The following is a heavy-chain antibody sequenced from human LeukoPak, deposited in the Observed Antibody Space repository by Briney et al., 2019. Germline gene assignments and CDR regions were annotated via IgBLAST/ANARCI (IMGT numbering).Heavy chain of an antibody. CDR3: AREPTYSGSFDY. Sequence: PGRSLRLSCAASGFTFDDYAMHWVRQAPGKGLEWVSGISWNSGSIGYADSVKGRFTISRDNAKNSLYLQMNSLRAEDTAVYYCAREPTYSGSFDYWGQGTLVTVSS. V-gene: IGHV3-9*01. CDR2: ISWNSGSI. D-gene: IGHD1-26*01. CDR1: GFTFDDYA. J-gene: IGHJ4*02.